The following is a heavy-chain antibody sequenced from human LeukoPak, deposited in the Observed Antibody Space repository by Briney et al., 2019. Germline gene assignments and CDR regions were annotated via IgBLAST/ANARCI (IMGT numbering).Heavy chain of an antibody. V-gene: IGHV1-18*01. Sequence: ASVNVSCKASGYTFSTYGITWVRQAPGQGLEWMGWISTYNGNTKYAQKFKGRVTMTTDTSTTTAYMELRSLRSDDTAVYYCARVSLVGLAEASTMDYWGKGSLVTVSS. CDR2: ISTYNGNT. J-gene: IGHJ4*02. CDR1: GYTFSTYG. D-gene: IGHD6-13*01. CDR3: ARVSLVGLAEASTMDY.